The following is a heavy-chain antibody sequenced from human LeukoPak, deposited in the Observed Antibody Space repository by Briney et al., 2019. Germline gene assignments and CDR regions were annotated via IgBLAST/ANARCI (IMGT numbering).Heavy chain of an antibody. V-gene: IGHV4-30-4*07. CDR3: ARAIWQLQRGSWFDP. D-gene: IGHD6-13*01. J-gene: IGHJ5*02. CDR2: IYYSGST. Sequence: PSETLSLTCAVSGGSISSGGYSWSWIRQPPGKGLEWIGYIYYSGSTYYNPSLKSRVTISVDTSKNQFSLKLSSVTAADTAVYYCARAIWQLQRGSWFDPWGQGTLVTVSS. CDR1: GGSISSGGYS.